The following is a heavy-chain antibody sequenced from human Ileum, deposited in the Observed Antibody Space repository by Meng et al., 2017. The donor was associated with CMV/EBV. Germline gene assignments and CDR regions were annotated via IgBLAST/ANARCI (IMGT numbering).Heavy chain of an antibody. CDR1: GFTFSDYY. V-gene: IGHV3-11*04. CDR3: ARGYSGYNYLDY. Sequence: SCAASGFTFSDYYMSWIRQAPGKGLEWVSSISSSGRTINYADSVKGRFTISRDNAKNSLYLQMNSLRAEDTAVFYCARGYSGYNYLDYWGQGTLVTVSS. J-gene: IGHJ4*02. CDR2: ISSSGRTI. D-gene: IGHD5-12*01.